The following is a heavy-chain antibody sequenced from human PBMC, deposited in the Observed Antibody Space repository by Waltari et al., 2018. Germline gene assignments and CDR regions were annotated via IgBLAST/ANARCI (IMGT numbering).Heavy chain of an antibody. CDR2: IYHTGTT. J-gene: IGHJ3*02. Sequence: QVQLQESGPGLVKPSETLSLTCAVSGYSISNGYYWSWIRQPPGKGLGWSGGIYHTGTTYYNASLKSRVTISVDMSRNQFSLNLSFVTAADTALYFCARGGSGSHMGSFDIWGQGPMVTVSS. D-gene: IGHD1-26*01. CDR1: GYSISNGYY. CDR3: ARGGSGSHMGSFDI. V-gene: IGHV4-38-2*01.